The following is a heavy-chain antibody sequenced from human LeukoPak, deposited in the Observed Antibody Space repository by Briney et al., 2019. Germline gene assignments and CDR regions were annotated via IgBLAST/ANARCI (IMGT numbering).Heavy chain of an antibody. Sequence: QTLTLTCAFSGFSLSTSGMCVSWIRQPPGKALEWLARIDWDDDKYYSTSLKTRLTISKDTSKNQVVLTMTNMDPVDTATYYCARTPIAVAGTGSADYWGQGTLVTVSS. J-gene: IGHJ4*02. D-gene: IGHD6-19*01. CDR3: ARTPIAVAGTGSADY. V-gene: IGHV2-70*11. CDR2: IDWDDDK. CDR1: GFSLSTSGMC.